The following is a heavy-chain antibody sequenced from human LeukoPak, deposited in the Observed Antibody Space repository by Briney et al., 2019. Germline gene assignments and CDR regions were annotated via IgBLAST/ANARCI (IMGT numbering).Heavy chain of an antibody. J-gene: IGHJ4*02. Sequence: GGSLRLSCAASGFTFSSYGMSWVRQAPGKGLEWVSIISGSGGSTYYADSVKGRFTISRDNSKNTLSLQMNSLRAEDTAVYYCAKVAPPRGTTGIWGNYWSSEYYFDYWGQGTLVTVSS. CDR2: ISGSGGST. CDR1: GFTFSSYG. CDR3: AKVAPPRGTTGIWGNYWSSEYYFDY. V-gene: IGHV3-23*01. D-gene: IGHD3-16*01.